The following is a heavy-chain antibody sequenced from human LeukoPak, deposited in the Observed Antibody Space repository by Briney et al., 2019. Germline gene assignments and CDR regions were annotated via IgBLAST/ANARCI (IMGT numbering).Heavy chain of an antibody. CDR3: ARGRSNNAYGEYFQH. J-gene: IGHJ1*01. D-gene: IGHD3-10*01. V-gene: IGHV4-59*01. CDR1: GGSLSSYY. CDR2: IYYSGST. Sequence: SETLSLTCTVSGGSLSSYYWSWIRQPPGKGLEWIGYIYYSGSTNYNPSLKSRVTISVDTSKNQFSLKLSSVTAADTAVYYCARGRSNNAYGEYFQHWGQGTLVTVSS.